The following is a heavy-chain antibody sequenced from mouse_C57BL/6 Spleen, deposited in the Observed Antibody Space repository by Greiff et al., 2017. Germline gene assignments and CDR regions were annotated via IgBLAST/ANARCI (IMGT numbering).Heavy chain of an antibody. CDR3: ARRFTTVVADYFDY. V-gene: IGHV1-81*01. CDR1: GYTFTSYG. Sequence: QVQLQQSGAELARPGASVKLSCKASGYTFTSYGISWVKQRTGQGLEWIGEIYPRSGNTYYNEKFKGKATLTADKSSSTAYMELRSLTSEDSAVYFCARRFTTVVADYFDYWGQGTTLTVSS. J-gene: IGHJ2*01. D-gene: IGHD1-1*01. CDR2: IYPRSGNT.